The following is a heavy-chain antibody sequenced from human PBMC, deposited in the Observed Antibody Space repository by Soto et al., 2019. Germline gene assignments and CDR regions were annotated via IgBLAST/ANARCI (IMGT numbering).Heavy chain of an antibody. Sequence: EVELVETGGGLIQPGGSLRLSCAASGFTVSSSSMSWVRQAPGKGLEWVSLIYADGATYYGDSVKGRFTISRDTPKNTLSLQMTSLRADDTAVYYCARDDSFLGAPFHYWGQGTLVTVSS. D-gene: IGHD3-16*01. V-gene: IGHV3-53*02. CDR2: IYADGAT. CDR3: ARDDSFLGAPFHY. CDR1: GFTVSSSS. J-gene: IGHJ4*02.